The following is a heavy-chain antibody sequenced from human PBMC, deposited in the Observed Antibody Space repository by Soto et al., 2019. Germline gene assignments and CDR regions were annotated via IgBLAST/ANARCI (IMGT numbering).Heavy chain of an antibody. CDR2: ISWNSGTI. CDR3: AKELGSYHYDNSAYQYDY. Sequence: GGSLRLSCVASGFIFEDYAMNWVRQGPGKGLEWVSGISWNSGTIGYADAVKGRFTISRDDAKNSLHLQMNSLRAEDTALYYSAKELGSYHYDNSAYQYDYWGRGTQVTVSS. V-gene: IGHV3-9*01. D-gene: IGHD3-22*01. CDR1: GFIFEDYA. J-gene: IGHJ4*02.